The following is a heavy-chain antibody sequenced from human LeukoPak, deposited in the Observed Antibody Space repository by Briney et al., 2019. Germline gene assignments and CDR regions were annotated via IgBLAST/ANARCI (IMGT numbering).Heavy chain of an antibody. D-gene: IGHD3-10*01. CDR2: VSAGGGST. CDR1: GFTFSGYA. V-gene: IGHV3-23*01. Sequence: GGSLRLSCAASGFTFSGYAMTWVRQAPGKGLEWVSTVSAGGGSTYYADSVKGRFTIYRDNPKNTLHLQMNSLRAEDTAVYYCAKRLYGSGGYYQFDYWGQGTLVTVSS. CDR3: AKRLYGSGGYYQFDY. J-gene: IGHJ4*02.